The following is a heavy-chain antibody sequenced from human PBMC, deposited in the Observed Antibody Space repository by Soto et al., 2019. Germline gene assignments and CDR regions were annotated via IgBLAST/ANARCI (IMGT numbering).Heavy chain of an antibody. D-gene: IGHD2-2*01. J-gene: IGHJ4*02. CDR2: IVGSGSSA. V-gene: IGHV3-23*01. CDR1: GFIFSNYA. Sequence: PGGSLRLSCAASGFIFSNYAMSWVRQAPGKGLEWVSAIVGSGSSAYYADSVKGRFTISRDNSKSILYLQMNSLRAEDTAVYYCAKEGVVPAGLAWWVVRIRDHWGQGTLVTVSS. CDR3: AKEGVVPAGLAWWVVRIRDH.